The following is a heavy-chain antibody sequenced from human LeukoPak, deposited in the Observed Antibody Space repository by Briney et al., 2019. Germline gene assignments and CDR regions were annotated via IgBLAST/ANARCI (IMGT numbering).Heavy chain of an antibody. J-gene: IGHJ4*02. D-gene: IGHD4-17*01. V-gene: IGHV1-2*06. CDR3: ARDDYGFDY. Sequence: ASVKVSCEASGYTFSGYSMHWVRQAPGQGLEWMGRINPNSGGTNYAQKFQGRVTMTRDTSISTAYMELSRLRSDDTAAYYCARDDYGFDYWGQGTLVTVSS. CDR1: GYTFSGYS. CDR2: INPNSGGT.